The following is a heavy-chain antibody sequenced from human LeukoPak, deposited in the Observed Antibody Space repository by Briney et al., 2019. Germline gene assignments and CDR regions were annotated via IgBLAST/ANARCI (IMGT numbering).Heavy chain of an antibody. J-gene: IGHJ5*02. CDR1: GGSISSYY. Sequence: PSETLSLTCTVSGGSISSYYWSWIRQPPGKGLEWIGYIYYSGSTNYNPSLKSRVTISVDTYKNQFSLKLSSVTAADTAVYYCARGGYYGSGNDFRFDPWGQGTLVTVSS. CDR3: ARGGYYGSGNDFRFDP. CDR2: IYYSGST. V-gene: IGHV4-59*01. D-gene: IGHD3-10*01.